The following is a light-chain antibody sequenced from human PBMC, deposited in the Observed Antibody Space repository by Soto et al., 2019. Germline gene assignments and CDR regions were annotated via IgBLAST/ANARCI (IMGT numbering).Light chain of an antibody. Sequence: DIQMTQSPSSVSASVGDRVTITCRASQDISTWLVWYQQKPGKAPHLLIYATSSLYNGVPSRFSGGGSGTDFTLTISSLQPEDVATYYCQQADSFPLTFGGGTRVEIK. V-gene: IGKV1-12*01. CDR3: QQADSFPLT. CDR1: QDISTW. J-gene: IGKJ4*01. CDR2: ATS.